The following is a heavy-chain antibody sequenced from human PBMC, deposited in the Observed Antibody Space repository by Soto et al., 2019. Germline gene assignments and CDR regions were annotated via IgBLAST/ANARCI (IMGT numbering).Heavy chain of an antibody. CDR2: IFYTGTT. CDR3: AHFSDLEWFDP. D-gene: IGHD2-21*01. V-gene: IGHV4-59*01. Sequence: QVQLQESGPGLVRPSETLSLTCTVSGGSISRYFWSWIRQSPGKGLEWIGYIFYTGTTTYNPSLKSRVTISIDTSKNPFSLQLSSLTAADTAVYYCAHFSDLEWFDPWGQGTLVTVSS. CDR1: GGSISRYF. J-gene: IGHJ5*02.